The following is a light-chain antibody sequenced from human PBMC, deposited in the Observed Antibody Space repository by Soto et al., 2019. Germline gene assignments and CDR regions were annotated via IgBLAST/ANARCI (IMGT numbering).Light chain of an antibody. CDR3: CSFAGSYSYV. CDR1: ISDVGRYDY. CDR2: DVT. Sequence: QSLLTQPRSVSASPGQSVTISCTGTISDVGRYDYVSWYQQHPGKAPKLIVYDVTERPSGVPDRFSGSKYGNTASLTISGLQAQDEADYSCCSFAGSYSYVFGTGTKVTV. V-gene: IGLV2-11*01. J-gene: IGLJ1*01.